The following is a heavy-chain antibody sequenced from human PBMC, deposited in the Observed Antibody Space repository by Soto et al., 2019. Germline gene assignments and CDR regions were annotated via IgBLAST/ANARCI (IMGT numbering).Heavy chain of an antibody. J-gene: IGHJ4*02. V-gene: IGHV1-46*03. CDR2: MNPSGGRA. Sequence: QVQLVQSGAAVKAPGASVKLSCKTSGYIFTNYNIHWVRQAPGEGLEWMGIMNPSGGRAHYSEKFQGRPTMTRDTSASTVYMELSSLTSEDTAIYYCARDSGVFFDDTALDHWGQGTLVPVSS. CDR3: ARDSGVFFDDTALDH. CDR1: GYIFTNYN. D-gene: IGHD2-8*01.